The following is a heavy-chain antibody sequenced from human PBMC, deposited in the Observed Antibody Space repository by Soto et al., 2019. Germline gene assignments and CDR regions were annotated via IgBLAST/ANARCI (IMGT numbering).Heavy chain of an antibody. Sequence: GGSLRLSCAASGFPFSSYGMHWVRQAPGKGLEWVAVIWYDGSNKYYADSVKGRFTISRDNSKNTLYLQMNSLRAEDTAVYYCARDGARGYSYGPFDYWGQGTLVTVSS. CDR2: IWYDGSNK. CDR3: ARDGARGYSYGPFDY. J-gene: IGHJ4*02. D-gene: IGHD5-18*01. V-gene: IGHV3-33*01. CDR1: GFPFSSYG.